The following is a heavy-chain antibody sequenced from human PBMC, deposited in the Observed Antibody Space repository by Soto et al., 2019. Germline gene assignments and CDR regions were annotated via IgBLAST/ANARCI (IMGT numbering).Heavy chain of an antibody. CDR2: IKSKTDGGTT. CDR1: GFTFSNAW. D-gene: IGHD1-1*01. Sequence: GGSLRLSCAASGFTFSNAWMSWVRQAPGKGLEWVGRIKSKTDGGTTDYAAPVKGRFTISRDDSKNTLYLQMNSLKTEDTAVYYSTTDLTFLLEPPEFDYWGQGTLVTVSS. J-gene: IGHJ4*02. CDR3: TTDLTFLLEPPEFDY. V-gene: IGHV3-15*01.